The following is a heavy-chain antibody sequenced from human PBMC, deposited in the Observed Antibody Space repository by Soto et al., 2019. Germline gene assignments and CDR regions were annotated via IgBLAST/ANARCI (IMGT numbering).Heavy chain of an antibody. J-gene: IGHJ4*02. CDR3: AKYFGSGVRYYFDN. CDR1: GGSIISTNW. V-gene: IGHV4-4*02. D-gene: IGHD3-10*01. Sequence: PSETLSLTCAVSGGSIISTNWWSWVRQSPGKGLEWIGEIHHSGSSSYNPSLKRRVTISVDKSKNQFSLKLTSVTAADTAVYYCAKYFGSGVRYYFDNWGQGILVTSPQ. CDR2: IHHSGSS.